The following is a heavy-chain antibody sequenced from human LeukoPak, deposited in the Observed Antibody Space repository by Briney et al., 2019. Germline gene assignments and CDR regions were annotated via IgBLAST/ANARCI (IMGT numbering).Heavy chain of an antibody. CDR2: MNPNTGNT. Sequence: ASVKVSCKAAGYSFTSFHINWVRQAPGQGPEWMGWMNPNTGNTGFAQKFQDRVTITQNSSISTVYMELNSLTSEDTAVYYCARRGLVAGIYDLVYGFDIWGQGTMVTVSS. CDR1: GYSFTSFH. J-gene: IGHJ3*02. D-gene: IGHD3/OR15-3a*01. V-gene: IGHV1-8*03. CDR3: ARRGLVAGIYDLVYGFDI.